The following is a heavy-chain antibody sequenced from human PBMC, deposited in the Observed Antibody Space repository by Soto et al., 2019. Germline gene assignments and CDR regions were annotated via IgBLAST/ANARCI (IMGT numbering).Heavy chain of an antibody. D-gene: IGHD3-9*01. CDR1: GWAFSGYY. V-gene: IGHV4-34*01. Sequence: SETLSITCAVYGWAFSGYYWSWIGQPPGKGLEWIGEINHSGSTSYDPSLKSRVTISVDTSTNQFSLKLTSVTAADTAVYYCARGGLGNFVVAVPAESNLFDLWGQGTLVTVSS. CDR2: INHSGST. CDR3: ARGGLGNFVVAVPAESNLFDL. J-gene: IGHJ5*02.